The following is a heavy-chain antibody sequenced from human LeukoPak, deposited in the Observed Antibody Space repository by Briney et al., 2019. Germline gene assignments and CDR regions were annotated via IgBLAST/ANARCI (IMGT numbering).Heavy chain of an antibody. Sequence: SVKVSCKASVGTFSSYAFSWVRQAPAQGLEWMGGIIPIFGTANYAQKFQGRVTITADASPSTAYMELSSLRSEDTAVYYCARDAYYDFWSGYYHNWFDPWGQGTLVTVSS. J-gene: IGHJ5*02. CDR3: ARDAYYDFWSGYYHNWFDP. CDR1: VGTFSSYA. V-gene: IGHV1-69*01. CDR2: IIPIFGTA. D-gene: IGHD3-3*01.